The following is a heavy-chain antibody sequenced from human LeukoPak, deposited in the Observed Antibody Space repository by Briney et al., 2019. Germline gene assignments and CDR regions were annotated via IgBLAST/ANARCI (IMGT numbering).Heavy chain of an antibody. Sequence: SETLSLTCAVYGGSFSGYYWSWIRQPPGKGLEWIGEINHSGSTNSNPSLKSRVTISVDTSKNQFSLKLSSVTAADTAVYYCARHYPRLQLWLVNWFDPWGQGTLVTVSS. J-gene: IGHJ5*02. V-gene: IGHV4-34*01. CDR3: ARHYPRLQLWLVNWFDP. CDR1: GGSFSGYY. CDR2: INHSGST. D-gene: IGHD5-18*01.